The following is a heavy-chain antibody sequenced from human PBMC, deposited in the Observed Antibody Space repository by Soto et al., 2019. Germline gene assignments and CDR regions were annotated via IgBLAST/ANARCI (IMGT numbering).Heavy chain of an antibody. CDR1: GFSFSSSA. J-gene: IGHJ4*02. Sequence: PVVSLRISCEASGFSFSSSAMNWVREAPGKGLEWISVISGSGGATYFADSVKGRFTISRDNSKNTLYLQMNSLRAEDTAVYYCAKATLRVVHPLVFDHWGQGSLVTVSS. CDR2: ISGSGGAT. CDR3: AKATLRVVHPLVFDH. D-gene: IGHD3-3*01. V-gene: IGHV3-23*01.